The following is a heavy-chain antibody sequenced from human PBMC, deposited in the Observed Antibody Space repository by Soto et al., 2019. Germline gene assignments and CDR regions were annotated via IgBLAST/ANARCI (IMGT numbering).Heavy chain of an antibody. CDR1: GFTFSSYG. Sequence: GGSLRLSCAASGFTFSSYGMHWVRQAPGKGLEWVAVIWYDGSNKYYADSVKGRFTISRDNSKNTLYLQMNSLRAEDTAVYYCARGVAAMTEYYFDYWGQGTLVTVSS. V-gene: IGHV3-33*01. CDR3: ARGVAAMTEYYFDY. D-gene: IGHD5-18*01. J-gene: IGHJ4*02. CDR2: IWYDGSNK.